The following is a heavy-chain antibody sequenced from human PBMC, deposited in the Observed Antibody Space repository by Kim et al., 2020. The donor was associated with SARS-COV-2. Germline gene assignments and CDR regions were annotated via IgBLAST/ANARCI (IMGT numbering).Heavy chain of an antibody. CDR3: AKDGDLRFLEWLLYDSFDY. V-gene: IGHV3-23*01. D-gene: IGHD3-3*01. Sequence: GRFTISRDNSKNTLYLQMNSLRAEDTAVYYCAKDGDLRFLEWLLYDSFDYWGQGTLVTVSS. J-gene: IGHJ4*02.